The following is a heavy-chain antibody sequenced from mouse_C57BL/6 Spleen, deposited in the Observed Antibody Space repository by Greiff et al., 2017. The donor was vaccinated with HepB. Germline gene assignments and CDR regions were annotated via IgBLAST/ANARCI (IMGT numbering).Heavy chain of an antibody. Sequence: VQLQQSGTVLARPGASVKMSCKTSGYTFTSYWMHWVKQRPGQGLEWIGAIYPGNSDTSYNQKFKGKAKLTAVTSASTAYMELSSLTNEDSAVYYCTRWDGNSNYFDYWGQGTTLTVSS. D-gene: IGHD2-1*01. CDR3: TRWDGNSNYFDY. J-gene: IGHJ2*01. CDR2: IYPGNSDT. CDR1: GYTFTSYW. V-gene: IGHV1-5*01.